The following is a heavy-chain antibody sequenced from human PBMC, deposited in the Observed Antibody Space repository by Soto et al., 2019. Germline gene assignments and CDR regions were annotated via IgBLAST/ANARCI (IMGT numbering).Heavy chain of an antibody. J-gene: IGHJ5*02. Sequence: SETLSLTCTVSGGSISTNNYYWSWIRQPPGKGLEWIGYIYYGGSTYYNPSLKSRVTISLDTSKNQFSLNLSSVTAADTAVYYCARAAGSGSYYNVEFDPWGQGSLVTVSS. CDR1: GGSISTNNYY. CDR2: IYYGGST. V-gene: IGHV4-30-4*01. CDR3: ARAAGSGSYYNVEFDP. D-gene: IGHD3-10*01.